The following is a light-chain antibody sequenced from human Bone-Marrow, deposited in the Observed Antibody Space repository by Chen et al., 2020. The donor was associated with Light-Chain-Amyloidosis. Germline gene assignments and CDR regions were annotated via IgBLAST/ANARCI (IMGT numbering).Light chain of an antibody. V-gene: IGKV4-1*01. J-gene: IGKJ4*02. CDR2: WAS. CDR1: QNVLYSSNNKNY. Sequence: IVMTQSPDSLAVYLGEWAHINCKSSQNVLYSSNNKNYLAWDQQKPGQPPKLLIYWASTRESGVPDLFSGSGSWTDFSLTIISLQAEDVAVYYCQQYYSSLLTFGGGTKVEIK. CDR3: QQYYSSLLT.